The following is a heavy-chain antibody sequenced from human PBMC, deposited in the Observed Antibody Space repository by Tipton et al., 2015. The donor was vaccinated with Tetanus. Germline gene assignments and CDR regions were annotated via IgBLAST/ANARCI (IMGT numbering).Heavy chain of an antibody. D-gene: IGHD6-19*01. V-gene: IGHV4-39*01. CDR1: GGSISSSSYY. J-gene: IGHJ5*02. CDR3: ARHVVEAVPRWFDP. Sequence: TLSLTCTVSGGSISSSSYYWGWIRQPPGKGLEWIGNIYYNGSTYYNPSLKSRVTISVDTSKNQFSLKLSSVTAADTAVYYCARHVVEAVPRWFDPWGQGTLVTVSS. CDR2: IYYNGST.